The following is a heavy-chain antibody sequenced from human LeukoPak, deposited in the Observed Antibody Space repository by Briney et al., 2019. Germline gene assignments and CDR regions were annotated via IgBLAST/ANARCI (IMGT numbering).Heavy chain of an antibody. V-gene: IGHV3-53*01. CDR2: IYSGGTT. Sequence: GGSLRLSCAASGFSVSSIYMSWVRQAPGKGLEWVAVIYSGGTTYYADSVKGRFTISRDNSKNTLYLQMNSLRAEDTAVYYCANAVVAATWDYWGQGTLVTVSS. CDR3: ANAVVAATWDY. CDR1: GFSVSSIY. D-gene: IGHD2-15*01. J-gene: IGHJ4*02.